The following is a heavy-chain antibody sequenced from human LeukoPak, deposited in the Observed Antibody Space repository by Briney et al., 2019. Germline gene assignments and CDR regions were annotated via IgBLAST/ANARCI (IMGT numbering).Heavy chain of an antibody. CDR1: GGSFSGYY. J-gene: IGHJ1*01. Sequence: KPSETLSLTCAVYGGSFSGYYWSWIRQPPGKGLEWIGEINHSGSTNYNPSLKSRVTISVDTSKNQFSLKLSSVTATDTAVYYCARGRNNRYCSGGSCHLYFQHWGQGTLVTVSS. D-gene: IGHD2-15*01. V-gene: IGHV4-34*01. CDR2: INHSGST. CDR3: ARGRNNRYCSGGSCHLYFQH.